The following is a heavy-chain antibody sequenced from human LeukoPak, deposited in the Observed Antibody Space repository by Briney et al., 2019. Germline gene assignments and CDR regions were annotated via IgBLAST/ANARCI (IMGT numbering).Heavy chain of an antibody. CDR3: ARDHHRRLYDSQARDTFDI. CDR2: ISSSSSTM. CDR1: GFTFGDYA. J-gene: IGHJ3*02. D-gene: IGHD3-22*01. V-gene: IGHV3-48*01. Sequence: PGGSLRLSCRASGFTFGDYAMSWVRQAPGKGLEWVSYISSSSSTMYYADSVKGRFSISRDNAKKSLYLQMNSLRAEDTAVYYCARDHHRRLYDSQARDTFDIWGQGTMVTVSS.